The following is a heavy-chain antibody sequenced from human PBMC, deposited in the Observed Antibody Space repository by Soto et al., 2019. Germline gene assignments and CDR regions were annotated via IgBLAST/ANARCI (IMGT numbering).Heavy chain of an antibody. D-gene: IGHD3-9*01. V-gene: IGHV1-8*01. Sequence: GASVKVSCKASGYTFTSYDINWVRQATGQGLEWMGWMNPNSGNTGYAQKFQGRVTMTRNTSISTAYMELSSLRSEDTAVYYCARVADPVDYDILTGYYFAWGRYAFDIWGQGTMVTVSS. CDR2: MNPNSGNT. J-gene: IGHJ3*02. CDR3: ARVADPVDYDILTGYYFAWGRYAFDI. CDR1: GYTFTSYD.